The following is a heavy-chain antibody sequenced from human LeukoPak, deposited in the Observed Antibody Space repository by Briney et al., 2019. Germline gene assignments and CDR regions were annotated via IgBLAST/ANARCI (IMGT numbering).Heavy chain of an antibody. CDR2: IYYSGST. V-gene: IGHV4-39*01. CDR3: ASNLGYYDFSHLGYYYGMDV. CDR1: GGSISSSYYY. D-gene: IGHD3-3*01. Sequence: PSETLSLTCTVSGGSISSSYYYWGWIRQPPGKGLEWIGSIYYSGSTYYNPSLKSRVTISVDTSKNQFSLKLSSVTAADTAVYYCASNLGYYDFSHLGYYYGMDVWGQGTTVTVSS. J-gene: IGHJ6*02.